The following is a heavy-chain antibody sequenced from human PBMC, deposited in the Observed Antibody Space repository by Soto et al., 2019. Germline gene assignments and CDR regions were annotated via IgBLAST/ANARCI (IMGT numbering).Heavy chain of an antibody. Sequence: GGSLRLSCAASGFTFSSYAMHWVRQAPGKGLEWVAVISYDGSNKYYADSVKGRFTISRDNSKNTLYLQMNSLRAEDTAVYYCARDTSRGYSYVTPVDYWGQGTLVTVSS. CDR2: ISYDGSNK. J-gene: IGHJ4*02. V-gene: IGHV3-30-3*01. D-gene: IGHD5-18*01. CDR1: GFTFSSYA. CDR3: ARDTSRGYSYVTPVDY.